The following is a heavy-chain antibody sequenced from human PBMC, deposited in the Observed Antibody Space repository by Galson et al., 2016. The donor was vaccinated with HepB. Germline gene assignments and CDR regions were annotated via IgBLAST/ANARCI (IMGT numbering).Heavy chain of an antibody. CDR3: ARVANYYDSSGYFDY. V-gene: IGHV3-53*01. Sequence: SLRLSCAASGFTVRTNYMTWVRQAPGKGLEWVSVIYSGGSTYYANSVKGRYTISRDNSKNTLYLQMNSPRVEDTAMYYCARVANYYDSSGYFDYWGQGTLVTVSS. J-gene: IGHJ4*02. CDR2: IYSGGST. CDR1: GFTVRTNY. D-gene: IGHD3-22*01.